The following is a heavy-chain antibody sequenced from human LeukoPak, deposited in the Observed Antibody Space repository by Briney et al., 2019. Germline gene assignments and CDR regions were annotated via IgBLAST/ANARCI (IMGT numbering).Heavy chain of an antibody. CDR1: GFTLSDYY. V-gene: IGHV3-11*04. CDR2: SSSSGTTI. D-gene: IGHD6-13*01. Sequence: GGSLRLSCAASGFTLSDYYMSWIRQAPGKGLEWVPYSSSSGTTIYYADSVKGRFAISRDNAKNTLFLQMNSLRAEDTAVYCCASASSHRIAAGGDYWGQGILVAVSS. CDR3: ASASSHRIAAGGDY. J-gene: IGHJ4*02.